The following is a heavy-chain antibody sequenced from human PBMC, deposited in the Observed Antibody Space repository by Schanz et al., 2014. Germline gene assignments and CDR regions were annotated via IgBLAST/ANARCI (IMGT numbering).Heavy chain of an antibody. CDR3: AKAEYDILTDSYSRLDP. Sequence: QDQLLQSGAAVKKPGSSVRVSCKASGGTLDTYKIAWVRQVPGQGLEWVGWISVYTGNTKYGQKVQGRVTMTADTSTNTAYMELRSLRSDDTAVYYCAKAEYDILTDSYSRLDPWGQGTLVTVSS. CDR2: ISVYTGNT. D-gene: IGHD3-9*01. CDR1: GGTLDTYK. V-gene: IGHV1-18*01. J-gene: IGHJ5*02.